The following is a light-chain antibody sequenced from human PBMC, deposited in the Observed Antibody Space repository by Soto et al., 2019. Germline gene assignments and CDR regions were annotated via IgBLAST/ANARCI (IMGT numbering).Light chain of an antibody. Sequence: QSVLTQSPSASASLGASVKLTCTLSRGHSGYAIAWHQQQPEKGPRYLMNLDSDGNHRKGDGIPDRFSGSSSGTERYLTISSLQSEDEADYYCQTWGTGIRVFGGGTKVTVL. CDR1: RGHSGYA. J-gene: IGLJ3*02. V-gene: IGLV4-69*01. CDR3: QTWGTGIRV. CDR2: LDSDGNH.